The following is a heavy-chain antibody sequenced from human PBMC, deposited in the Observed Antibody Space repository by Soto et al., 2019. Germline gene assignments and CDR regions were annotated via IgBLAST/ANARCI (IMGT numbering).Heavy chain of an antibody. CDR2: ISAYNGNT. CDR3: ARDLDVYGDDPRDWFDP. D-gene: IGHD4-17*01. CDR1: GYTFTSYG. Sequence: ASVKVSCKASGYTFTSYGISWVRQAPGQGLEWMGWISAYNGNTNYAQKLQGRVTMTTDTSTSTAYMELRSLRSDDTAVYYCARDLDVYGDDPRDWFDPWGQGTLVTVAS. J-gene: IGHJ5*02. V-gene: IGHV1-18*01.